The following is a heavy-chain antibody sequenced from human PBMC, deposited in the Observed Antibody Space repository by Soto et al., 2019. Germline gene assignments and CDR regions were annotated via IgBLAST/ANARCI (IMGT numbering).Heavy chain of an antibody. CDR3: SRDDSDWFFN. V-gene: IGHV3-66*01. CDR2: FSSGGGT. CDR1: GFTVSSNY. J-gene: IGHJ4*02. Sequence: GGSLRLSCAASGFTVSSNYMIWVRQAPGKGLEWVSVFSSGGGTYYTDSVKGRFTISRDDSKKTAYLQMNSLESEDTAVYYCSRDDSDWFFNWGRGTLVTVSS. D-gene: IGHD3-9*01.